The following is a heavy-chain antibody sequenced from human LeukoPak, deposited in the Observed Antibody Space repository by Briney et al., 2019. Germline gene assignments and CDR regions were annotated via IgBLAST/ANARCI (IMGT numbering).Heavy chain of an antibody. J-gene: IGHJ4*02. CDR2: IKQDGSEK. Sequence: GGSLRLSCAASGFTFSSYWMSWVRQAPGKGLERVANIKQDGSEKYYVDSVKGRFTISRDNAKNSLYLQMNSLRAEDTAVYYCARDRYYYETPHDYWGQGTLVTVSS. D-gene: IGHD3-22*01. V-gene: IGHV3-7*01. CDR1: GFTFSSYW. CDR3: ARDRYYYETPHDY.